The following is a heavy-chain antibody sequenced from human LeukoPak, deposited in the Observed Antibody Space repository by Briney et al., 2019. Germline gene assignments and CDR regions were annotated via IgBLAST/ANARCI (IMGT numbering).Heavy chain of an antibody. J-gene: IGHJ5*02. D-gene: IGHD3-10*01. V-gene: IGHV3-30*02. CDR1: GFTFSYYG. CDR2: IRYDGNDK. Sequence: GGSLRLSCAASGFTFSYYGMHWVRQAPGKGLEWVAFIRYDGNDKFYAEFVKGRFTISRDTSRNTLYLQMNSLRPEHTAVYYCSKVLMRDRWFGESWGQGTLVTVSS. CDR3: SKVLMRDRWFGES.